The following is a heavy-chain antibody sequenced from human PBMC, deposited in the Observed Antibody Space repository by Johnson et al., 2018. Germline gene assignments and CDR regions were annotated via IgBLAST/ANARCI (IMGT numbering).Heavy chain of an antibody. Sequence: EVQLLESGGGLVQPGGSLRLSCVASGFTFSSYSMNWVRQAPGKGLEWPSYIGGRGTTISYADSVRGRFTISRDNAKNSLYLQMNSLTDEDTAVYYCARDSSHALDIWGQGTMVTVSS. CDR2: IGGRGTTI. CDR3: ARDSSHALDI. CDR1: GFTFSSYS. D-gene: IGHD3-10*01. V-gene: IGHV3-48*02. J-gene: IGHJ3*02.